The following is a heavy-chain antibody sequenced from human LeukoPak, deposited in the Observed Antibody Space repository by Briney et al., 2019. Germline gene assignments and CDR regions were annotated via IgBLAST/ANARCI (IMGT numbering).Heavy chain of an antibody. CDR2: IKQDGSEK. CDR1: GFTFSSYW. J-gene: IGHJ4*02. Sequence: TGGSLRLSCAASGFTFSSYWMSWVRQAPGKGLGWVATIKQDGSEKYHVDSVKGRFTSPRDNANNSLYLQTNSLRAEDTAGDDCARGNPTDYWGQGTLVTVSS. CDR3: ARGNPTDY. V-gene: IGHV3-7*01.